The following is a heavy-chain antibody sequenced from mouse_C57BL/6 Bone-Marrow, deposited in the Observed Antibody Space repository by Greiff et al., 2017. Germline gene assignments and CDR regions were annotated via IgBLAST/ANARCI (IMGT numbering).Heavy chain of an antibody. V-gene: IGHV1-82*01. Sequence: QVQLQQSGPELVKPGASVKISCKASGYAFSSSWMNWVKQRPGKGLEWLGRIYPGDGDTNYNGKFKGKATLPADKSYSTAYMQHSSLTSESSAVYVCASPIYDDYLVYAMDYWGQGTSVTVSS. J-gene: IGHJ4*01. CDR1: GYAFSSSW. CDR3: ASPIYDDYLVYAMDY. D-gene: IGHD2-4*01. CDR2: IYPGDGDT.